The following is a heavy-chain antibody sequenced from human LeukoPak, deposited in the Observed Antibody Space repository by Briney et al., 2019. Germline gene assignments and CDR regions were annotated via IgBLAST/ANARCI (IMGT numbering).Heavy chain of an antibody. V-gene: IGHV3-23*01. J-gene: IGHJ4*02. CDR1: GFTFSSYA. CDR3: AKLHTPYCSGGDCYLFDS. Sequence: PGGSLRLSCTASGFTFSSYAMSWVRQAPGKGLGWVSTISISAGSRYYADSVKGRFTISRDNSKNTLFLQMNTLRAEDTALYYCAKLHTPYCSGGDCYLFDSWGQGTLVTVTS. CDR2: ISISAGSR. D-gene: IGHD2-15*01.